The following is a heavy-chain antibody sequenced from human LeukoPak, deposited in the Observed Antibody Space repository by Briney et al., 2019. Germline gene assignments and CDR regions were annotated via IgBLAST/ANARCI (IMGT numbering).Heavy chain of an antibody. J-gene: IGHJ4*02. CDR1: GGTFSSYA. D-gene: IGHD3-3*01. V-gene: IGHV1-69*13. CDR3: ASVFWSGYDY. CDR2: IIPIFGTA. Sequence: ASVKVSCKASGGTFSSYAISWVRQAPGQGLEWMGGIIPIFGTANYAQKFQGRVTITADESTSTAYMELSSLRSEDTAVYYCASVFWSGYDYWGQGTLVTVSS.